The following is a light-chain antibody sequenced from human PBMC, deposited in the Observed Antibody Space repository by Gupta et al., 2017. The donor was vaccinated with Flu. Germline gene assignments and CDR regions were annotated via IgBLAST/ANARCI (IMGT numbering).Light chain of an antibody. V-gene: IGKV4-1*01. J-gene: IGKJ4*01. Sequence: CKSSQSVLYDSTEKDYLSWYQQKPGQPPKLLISWATTRESGVPNRFSASGSGTDFTLTIASLQAEDVAVYYCQQYDDVPFTFGGGTKVEIK. CDR2: WAT. CDR1: QSVLYDSTEKDY. CDR3: QQYDDVPFT.